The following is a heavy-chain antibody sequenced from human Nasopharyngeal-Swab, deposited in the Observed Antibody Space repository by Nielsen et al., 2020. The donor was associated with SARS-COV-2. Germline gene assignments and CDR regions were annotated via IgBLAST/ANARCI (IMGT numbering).Heavy chain of an antibody. CDR3: AYHTTMGLW. Sequence: GGARRLSCAASGFTCRSFSMNWVRQVPGKGLEWVSYISSSSSYIQYADSVKGRFTISRDNAKNSLLLQMNSLRAEDTAVYYCAYHTTMGLWWGQGTPVTVSS. V-gene: IGHV3-21*01. D-gene: IGHD5-18*01. CDR2: ISSSSSYI. J-gene: IGHJ4*02. CDR1: GFTCRSFS.